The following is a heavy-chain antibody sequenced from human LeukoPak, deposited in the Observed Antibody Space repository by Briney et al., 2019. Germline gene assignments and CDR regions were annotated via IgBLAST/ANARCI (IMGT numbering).Heavy chain of an antibody. CDR1: GFTISNHW. J-gene: IGHJ6*03. CDR3: AREVEVVPATMGAYYYYYMDV. CDR2: INSDGRRT. V-gene: IGHV3-74*01. D-gene: IGHD2-2*01. Sequence: PGGSLRLSCAASGFTISNHWMHWVRQAPGKGLVWVSRINSDGRRTSYADSVKGRFTISRDNAKNTLYLQMNSLRPDDTAVYYCAREVEVVPATMGAYYYYYMDVWGKGTTATVSS.